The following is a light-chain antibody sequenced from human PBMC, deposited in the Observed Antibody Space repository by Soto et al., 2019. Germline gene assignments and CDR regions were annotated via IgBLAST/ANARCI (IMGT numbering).Light chain of an antibody. CDR1: QSVGIK. Sequence: EIVITQSPATLSVSPGERSTLSFSSSQSVGIKVTWYQQKPGQAPRLLMSGPSTRATGIPARFSGSGSGTEFTLTISSLQSEDFAIYYCQQYHSWSPITFGQGTKVDIK. V-gene: IGKV3-15*01. CDR3: QQYHSWSPIT. CDR2: GPS. J-gene: IGKJ1*01.